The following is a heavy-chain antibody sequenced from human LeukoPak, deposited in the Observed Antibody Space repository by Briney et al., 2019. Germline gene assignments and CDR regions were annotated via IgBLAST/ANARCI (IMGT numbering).Heavy chain of an antibody. J-gene: IGHJ4*02. Sequence: PGRSLRLSCVASGFTFSSYGMHWVRQAPGKGLEWVANIRQDGDTKYYVDSVKGRFTISRDNAMNSLYLQMNSLRAEDTAIYYCARSLPYGTTWYGRSDFWGQGTLVTVSS. CDR1: GFTFSSYG. V-gene: IGHV3-7*03. CDR2: IRQDGDTK. D-gene: IGHD6-13*01. CDR3: ARSLPYGTTWYGRSDF.